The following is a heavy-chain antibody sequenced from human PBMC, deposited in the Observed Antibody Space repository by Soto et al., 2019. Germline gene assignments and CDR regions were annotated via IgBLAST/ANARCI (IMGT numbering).Heavy chain of an antibody. Sequence: ASVKVSCKASGYTFTGYYMHWVRQAPGQGLEWMGWINPNSGGTNYAQKFQGWVTMTRETSISTAYMELSRLRSDDTAVYYCARDRGYCRSTSCYGGSDYYYYYGMDVWGQGTTVTVSS. V-gene: IGHV1-2*04. D-gene: IGHD2-2*01. CDR1: GYTFTGYY. CDR3: ARDRGYCRSTSCYGGSDYYYYYGMDV. CDR2: INPNSGGT. J-gene: IGHJ6*02.